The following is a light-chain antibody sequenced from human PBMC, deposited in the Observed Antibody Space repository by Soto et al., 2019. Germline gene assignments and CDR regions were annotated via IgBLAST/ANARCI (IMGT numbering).Light chain of an antibody. CDR1: QSVLYNSNNKNY. Sequence: DIVMTQSPDSLAVSLGERATINCKSSQSVLYNSNNKNYIAWYQQQPGQPPKLLIFWASTREAGVPDRFSVSWSVTYFTLTISSLQAEDVAVYYGQQYYSTPYTFGKGTKLEIK. CDR3: QQYYSTPYT. V-gene: IGKV4-1*01. CDR2: WAS. J-gene: IGKJ2*01.